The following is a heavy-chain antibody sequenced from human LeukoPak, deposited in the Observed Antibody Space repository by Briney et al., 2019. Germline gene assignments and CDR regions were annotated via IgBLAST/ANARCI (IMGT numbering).Heavy chain of an antibody. V-gene: IGHV3-15*01. CDR2: IKSKVDGGTT. J-gene: IGHJ4*02. CDR3: STGGYYEDY. Sequence: GGSLRLSCAASGFTFSSYAMSWVRQAPGKGLEWVGRIKSKVDGGTTDYAAPVKGRFTISRDDPKNTVYLQMNSLKTEDTAVYYCSTGGYYEDYWGQGTLVTVSS. CDR1: GFTFSSYA. D-gene: IGHD3-22*01.